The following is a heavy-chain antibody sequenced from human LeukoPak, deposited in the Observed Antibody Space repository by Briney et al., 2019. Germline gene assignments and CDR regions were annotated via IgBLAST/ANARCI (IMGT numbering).Heavy chain of an antibody. J-gene: IGHJ4*02. CDR2: IYHSGST. Sequence: SETLSLTCTVSSGSISTSNYYWGWIRQPPGKGLEWIGSIYHSGSTYYNPSLKSRVTISVDTSKNQFSLKLSSVTAADTAVYYCARTAYDSSDFYRFDYWGQGTLVTVSS. V-gene: IGHV4-39*07. D-gene: IGHD3-22*01. CDR3: ARTAYDSSDFYRFDY. CDR1: SGSISTSNYY.